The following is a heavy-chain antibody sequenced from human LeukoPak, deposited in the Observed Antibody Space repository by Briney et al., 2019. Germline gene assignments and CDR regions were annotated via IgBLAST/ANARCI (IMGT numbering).Heavy chain of an antibody. CDR2: ISAYNGNT. Sequence: ASVKVSCKASGYTFTSYGISWVRQAPGQRLEWMGWISAYNGNTNYAQKLQGRDTITTDTSTSTDYMELRGLRSEDTAVYYCARDRSSSEYWGQGTLVTVSS. CDR1: GYTFTSYG. J-gene: IGHJ4*02. CDR3: ARDRSSSEY. D-gene: IGHD6-13*01. V-gene: IGHV1-18*01.